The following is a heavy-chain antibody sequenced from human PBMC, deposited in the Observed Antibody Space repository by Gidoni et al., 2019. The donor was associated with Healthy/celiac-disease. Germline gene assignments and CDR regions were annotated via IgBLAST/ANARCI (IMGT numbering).Heavy chain of an antibody. Sequence: EVQLLESGGGLVQPGGSMRLSCAASGFPFSSYAMSWVRQATGKGLEWVSAMSGSGGSTYYADSVNGRFTISRDNSKNTLYLQMNSLRAEDTAVYYCAKDLTYYDILTGYYTPPYYYYGMDVWGQGTTVTVSS. J-gene: IGHJ6*02. V-gene: IGHV3-23*01. CDR1: GFPFSSYA. CDR2: MSGSGGST. CDR3: AKDLTYYDILTGYYTPPYYYYGMDV. D-gene: IGHD3-9*01.